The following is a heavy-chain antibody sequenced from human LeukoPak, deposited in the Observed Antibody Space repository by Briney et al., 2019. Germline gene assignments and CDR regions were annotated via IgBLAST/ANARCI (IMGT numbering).Heavy chain of an antibody. CDR1: GGSISSYY. Sequence: SETLSLTCTVSGGSISSYYWSWIRQPPGKGLEWIGYIYYSGSTNYNPSLKSRVTISVDTSKNQFSLKLSSVTAADTAVYYCARVVPAAIGLDWFDPWGQGTLVTVSS. J-gene: IGHJ5*02. CDR3: ARVVPAAIGLDWFDP. V-gene: IGHV4-59*01. CDR2: IYYSGST. D-gene: IGHD2-2*01.